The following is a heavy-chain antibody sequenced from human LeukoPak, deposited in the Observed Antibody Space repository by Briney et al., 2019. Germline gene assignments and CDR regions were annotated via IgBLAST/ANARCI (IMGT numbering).Heavy chain of an antibody. D-gene: IGHD3-10*01. CDR2: IYHSGNT. J-gene: IGHJ4*02. CDR3: ARAFGSGRGFDY. Sequence: SSETLSLTCTVSGGSITSSSYYWGWIRQPPGKGLEWIGNIYHSGNTYYNPSLKSRVTISVDTSNNQFSLKMSSVAAADTAVYYCARAFGSGRGFDYWGQGTLVTVSS. CDR1: GGSITSSSYY. V-gene: IGHV4-39*07.